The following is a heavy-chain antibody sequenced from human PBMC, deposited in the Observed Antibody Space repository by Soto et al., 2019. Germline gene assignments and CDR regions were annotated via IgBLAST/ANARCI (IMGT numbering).Heavy chain of an antibody. CDR3: AKEGYCSGGSCYSRYYYYMDV. J-gene: IGHJ6*03. V-gene: IGHV3-30*18. Sequence: GGSLRLSCAASGFTFSSYGMHWVRQAPGKGLEWVAVISYDGSNKYYADSVKGRFTISRDNSKKTLYLQMNSLRAEDTAVYYCAKEGYCSGGSCYSRYYYYMDVWGKGTTVTVSS. CDR2: ISYDGSNK. D-gene: IGHD2-15*01. CDR1: GFTFSSYG.